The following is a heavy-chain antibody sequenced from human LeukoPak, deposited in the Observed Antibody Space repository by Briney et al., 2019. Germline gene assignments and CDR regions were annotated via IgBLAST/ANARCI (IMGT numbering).Heavy chain of an antibody. CDR2: IRYDGSNK. V-gene: IGHV3-30*02. CDR3: AKDIERGGYDSYDAFDI. CDR1: GFTFSSYG. Sequence: GGSLRLSCAASGFTFSSYGMHWVRQAPGKGLEWVAFIRYDGSNKYYADSVKGRFTISRDNAKNSLYLQMNSLRAEDTALYYCAKDIERGGYDSYDAFDIWGQGTMVTVSS. D-gene: IGHD5-12*01. J-gene: IGHJ3*02.